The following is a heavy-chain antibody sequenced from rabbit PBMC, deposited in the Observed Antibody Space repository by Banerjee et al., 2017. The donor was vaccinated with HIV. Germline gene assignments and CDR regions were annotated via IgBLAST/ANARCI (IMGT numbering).Heavy chain of an antibody. CDR3: ARYDGGDVWDL. CDR2: IYAGSSGNT. CDR1: GFTISSYW. J-gene: IGHJ6*01. V-gene: IGHV1S40*01. D-gene: IGHD2-1*01. Sequence: QSLEESGGDLVKPGASLTLTCTASGFTISSYWMSWVRQAPGKGLEWIGTIYAGSSGNTAYASWAKGRFTISKTSSTTVTLQVTSLTAADTATYFCARYDGGDVWDLWGPGTLVTVS.